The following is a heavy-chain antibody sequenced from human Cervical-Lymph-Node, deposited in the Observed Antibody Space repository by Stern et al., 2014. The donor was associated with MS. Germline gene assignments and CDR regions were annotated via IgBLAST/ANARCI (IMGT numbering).Heavy chain of an antibody. CDR2: IRIKRNSYTT. D-gene: IGHD5-18*01. Sequence: QLVQSGGGLVQPGGSLRLSCAASGLIFSDHYMDWVRQAPGKGLEWVGRIRIKRNSYTTEYATSVRGRFTISRDDSKNSLYLQLNSLKTEDTAVYYCARVGYSDPNFDYWGQGTLGTGSP. CDR1: GLIFSDHY. J-gene: IGHJ4*02. V-gene: IGHV3-72*01. CDR3: ARVGYSDPNFDY.